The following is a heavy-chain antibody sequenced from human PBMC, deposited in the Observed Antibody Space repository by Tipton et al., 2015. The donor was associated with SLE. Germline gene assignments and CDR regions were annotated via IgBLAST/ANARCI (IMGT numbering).Heavy chain of an antibody. Sequence: TLSLTCTVSGGSINDYYWSWIRQPPGKGLEWIGYIYYSGSTNYNPSLKSRVTISVDTSKNQFSLKLNSVTAADTAVYYCGSGYCSTTSCYYNYGLDVWGRGTTVTVSS. D-gene: IGHD2-2*01. CDR2: IYYSGST. V-gene: IGHV4-59*08. CDR1: GGSINDYY. CDR3: GSGYCSTTSCYYNYGLDV. J-gene: IGHJ6*02.